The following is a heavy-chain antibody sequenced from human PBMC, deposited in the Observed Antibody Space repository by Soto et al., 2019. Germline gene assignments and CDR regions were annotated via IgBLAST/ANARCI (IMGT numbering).Heavy chain of an antibody. V-gene: IGHV4-39*01. J-gene: IGHJ6*02. CDR2: IYYSGST. Sequence: PSETLSLTCTVSGGSISSSSYYWGRIRQPPGKGLEWIGSIYYSGSTYYNPSLKSRVTISVDTSKNQFSLKLSSVTAADTAVYYCARILVRSSSGDYYGMDVWGQGTTVTVSS. D-gene: IGHD6-6*01. CDR3: ARILVRSSSGDYYGMDV. CDR1: GGSISSSSYY.